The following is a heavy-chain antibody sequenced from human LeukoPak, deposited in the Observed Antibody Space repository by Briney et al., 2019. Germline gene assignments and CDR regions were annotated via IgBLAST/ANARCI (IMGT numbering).Heavy chain of an antibody. CDR1: GGTFSSYA. Sequence: SVKVSCKASGGTFSSYAISWVRQAPGQGLEWMGGIIPIFGTANYAQNFQGRVTITADESTSTAYMELSSLRSEDTAVYYCAAIDYGDYHFDYWGQGTLVTVSS. CDR3: AAIDYGDYHFDY. V-gene: IGHV1-69*01. J-gene: IGHJ4*02. D-gene: IGHD4-17*01. CDR2: IIPIFGTA.